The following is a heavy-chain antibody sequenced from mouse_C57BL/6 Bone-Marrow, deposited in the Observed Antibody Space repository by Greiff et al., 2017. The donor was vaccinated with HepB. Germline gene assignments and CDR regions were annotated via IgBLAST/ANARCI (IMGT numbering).Heavy chain of an antibody. V-gene: IGHV1-69*01. D-gene: IGHD2-5*01. CDR1: GYTFTSYW. CDR3: ASSSNEYWYFDV. J-gene: IGHJ1*03. Sequence: QVQLQQPGAELVMPGASVKLSCKASGYTFTSYWMHWVKQRPGQGLEWIGEIDPSDSYTNYNQKFKGKSTLTVDKSSSTAYMQLSSLTSEDSAVYYCASSSNEYWYFDVWGTGTTVTVSS. CDR2: IDPSDSYT.